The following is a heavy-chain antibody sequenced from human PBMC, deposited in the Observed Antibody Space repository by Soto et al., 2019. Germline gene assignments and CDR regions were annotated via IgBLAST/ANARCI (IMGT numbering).Heavy chain of an antibody. CDR2: ISYDGSNK. Sequence: GGSLRLSCAASGFTFSSYGMHWVRQAPGKGLEWVAVISYDGSNKYYADSVKGRFTISRDNSKNTLYLQMNSLRAEDTAVYYCAKDHGDSGFPIFDYWGQGTLVTVSS. CDR3: AKDHGDSGFPIFDY. J-gene: IGHJ4*02. CDR1: GFTFSSYG. D-gene: IGHD6-19*01. V-gene: IGHV3-30*18.